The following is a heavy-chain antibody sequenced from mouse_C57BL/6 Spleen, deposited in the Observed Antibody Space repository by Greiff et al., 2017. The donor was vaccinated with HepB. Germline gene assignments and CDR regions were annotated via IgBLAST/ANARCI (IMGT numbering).Heavy chain of an antibody. V-gene: IGHV5-6*01. CDR2: ISSGGSYT. Sequence: VQLKESGGDLVKPGGSLKLSCAASGFTFSSYGMSWVRQTPDKRLEWVATISSGGSYTYYPDSVKGRFTISRDNAKNTLYLQMSSLKSEDTAMYYCAKEGLGYWGQGTLVTVSA. J-gene: IGHJ3*01. CDR3: AKEGLGY. D-gene: IGHD3-3*01. CDR1: GFTFSSYG.